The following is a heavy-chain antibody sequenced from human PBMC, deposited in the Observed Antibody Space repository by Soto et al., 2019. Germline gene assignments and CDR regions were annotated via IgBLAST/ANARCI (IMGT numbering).Heavy chain of an antibody. Sequence: GESLKISCKGSGYSFTSYWIGWVRQMPGKGLESMGIIYPGDSDTRYSPSFQGQVTISADKSISTAYLQWSSLKASDTAMYYCARPRSSSRNYYGMDVWGKGTTVTVSS. CDR1: GYSFTSYW. J-gene: IGHJ6*04. CDR2: IYPGDSDT. V-gene: IGHV5-51*01. CDR3: ARPRSSSRNYYGMDV. D-gene: IGHD6-13*01.